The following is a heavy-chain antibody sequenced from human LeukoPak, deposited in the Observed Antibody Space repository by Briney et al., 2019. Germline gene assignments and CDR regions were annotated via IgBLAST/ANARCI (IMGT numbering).Heavy chain of an antibody. D-gene: IGHD3-22*01. CDR3: ARVPLDYYDSSGYPDY. J-gene: IGHJ4*02. V-gene: IGHV4-34*01. Sequence: SETLSLTCAVYGGSFSGYYWSWIRQPPGKGLEWIVEINHSGNTNYNPSLKCRVTISVDTSKNQFSLKLSSVTAADTAVYYCARVPLDYYDSSGYPDYWGQGTLVTVSS. CDR1: GGSFSGYY. CDR2: INHSGNT.